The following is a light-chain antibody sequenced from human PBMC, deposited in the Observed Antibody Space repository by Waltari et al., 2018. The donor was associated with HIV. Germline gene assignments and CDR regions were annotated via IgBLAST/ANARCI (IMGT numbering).Light chain of an antibody. V-gene: IGLV2-14*01. J-gene: IGLJ3*02. CDR3: SSYSARGFVA. CDR2: EVY. CDR1: TSDFDTFNF. Sequence: HSALTQPASVSGSPGPSITISCTGPTSDFDTFNFVSWYQQSPGRAPKLIIFEVYSRPSGVSERFSGSKSGDTASLTISALRAEDEADYFCSSYSARGFVAFGGGTKVTVL.